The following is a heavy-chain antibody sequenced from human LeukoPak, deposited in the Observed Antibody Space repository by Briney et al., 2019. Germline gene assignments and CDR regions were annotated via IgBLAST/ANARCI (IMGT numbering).Heavy chain of an antibody. V-gene: IGHV1-18*01. CDR1: GYTFTTYG. J-gene: IGHJ3*02. D-gene: IGHD2-15*01. Sequence: ASVKVSCKASGYTFTTYGISSVRQAPGHGLECMGWISAYNGNTNYAQQLQGRVTMTTDTSTSTAYMELRSLRSADTAVYYCARDASVVVNAHDAFDIWGQGTMVTVSS. CDR2: ISAYNGNT. CDR3: ARDASVVVNAHDAFDI.